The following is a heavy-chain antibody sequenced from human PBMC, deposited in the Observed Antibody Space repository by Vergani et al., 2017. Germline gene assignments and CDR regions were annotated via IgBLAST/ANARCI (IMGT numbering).Heavy chain of an antibody. CDR1: GFTFSGYS. V-gene: IGHV3-21*01. CDR3: ARDSIAVAGTNAVDI. Sequence: EVQLVESGGGLVKPGGSLRLSCAASGFTFSGYSMNWVRQAPGKGLEWVSSISSSSSYIYYADSVKGRFTISRDNAKNSLYLQMNSLRAEDTAVYYCARDSIAVAGTNAVDIWGQGTMVTVSS. D-gene: IGHD6-19*01. CDR2: ISSSSSYI. J-gene: IGHJ3*02.